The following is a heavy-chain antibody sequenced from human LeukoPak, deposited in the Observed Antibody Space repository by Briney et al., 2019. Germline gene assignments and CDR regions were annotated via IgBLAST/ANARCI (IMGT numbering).Heavy chain of an antibody. CDR3: AREVGYSSGFFLYYFDY. Sequence: ASVKVSCKASGYTFTSYGISWVRQAPGQGLEWMGWISAYNGNTNYAQKLQGRVTMTTDTSTSTAYKELRSLRSDDTAVYYCAREVGYSSGFFLYYFDYWGQGTLVTVSS. CDR2: ISAYNGNT. D-gene: IGHD6-19*01. CDR1: GYTFTSYG. V-gene: IGHV1-18*01. J-gene: IGHJ4*02.